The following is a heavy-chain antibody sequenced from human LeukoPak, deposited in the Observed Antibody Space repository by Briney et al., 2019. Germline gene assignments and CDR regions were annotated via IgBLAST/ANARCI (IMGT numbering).Heavy chain of an antibody. CDR3: ARDGSVAGNDY. Sequence: GGSLRLSCAASGFTFSSYSMNWVRQAPGKGLEWVSYISSSSSTIYYADSVKGRFTISRDNAKNSLYLQMNSLRAEDTAVYYCARDGSVAGNDYWGQGTLVTVSS. J-gene: IGHJ4*02. V-gene: IGHV3-48*01. CDR1: GFTFSSYS. D-gene: IGHD6-19*01. CDR2: ISSSSSTI.